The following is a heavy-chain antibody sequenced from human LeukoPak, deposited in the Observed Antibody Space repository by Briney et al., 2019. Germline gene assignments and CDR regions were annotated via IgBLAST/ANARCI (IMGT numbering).Heavy chain of an antibody. Sequence: NPGGSLRLSCAASGFTFSSYGMHWVRQAPGKGLEWVAFIRNDGSNKYYADSVKGRFTISRDNSKNTLYLQMNSLRAEDTAVYYCANQYNWNYEADYWGQGTLVTVSS. CDR1: GFTFSSYG. D-gene: IGHD1-7*01. V-gene: IGHV3-30*02. CDR2: IRNDGSNK. CDR3: ANQYNWNYEADY. J-gene: IGHJ4*02.